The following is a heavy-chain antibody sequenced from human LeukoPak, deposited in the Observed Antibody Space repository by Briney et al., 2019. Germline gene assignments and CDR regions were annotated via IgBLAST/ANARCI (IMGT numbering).Heavy chain of an antibody. CDR3: ARSYYYGMDA. CDR2: VYYSGST. J-gene: IGHJ6*02. V-gene: IGHV4-59*01. CDR1: GGSISNYY. Sequence: SETLSLTCTVSGGSISNYYWSWIRQPPGKGLEWIGYVYYSGSTNYNPSLKSRVTTSVDTSKNQFSLNLSSVTAADTAVYYCARSYYYGMDAWGQGTTVTVSS.